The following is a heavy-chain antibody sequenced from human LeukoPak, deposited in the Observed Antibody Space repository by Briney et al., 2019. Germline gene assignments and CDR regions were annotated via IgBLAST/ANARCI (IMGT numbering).Heavy chain of an antibody. CDR3: AREWQLVPRYELGY. D-gene: IGHD6-6*01. V-gene: IGHV4-61*01. Sequence: PSETLSLTCTVSGGSISSTSYYWSWIRQPPGKGLEWIGYIYYSGSTNYNPSLKSRVTISVDTSKNQFSLKLSSVTAADTAVYYCAREWQLVPRYELGYWGQGTLVTVSS. CDR2: IYYSGST. CDR1: GGSISSTSYY. J-gene: IGHJ4*02.